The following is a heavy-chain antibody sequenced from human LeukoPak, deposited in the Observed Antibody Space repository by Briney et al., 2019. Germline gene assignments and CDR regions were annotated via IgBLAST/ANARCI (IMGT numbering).Heavy chain of an antibody. J-gene: IGHJ6*02. CDR3: ARGKTYQYGMDV. D-gene: IGHD2-2*01. CDR2: INHSGST. CDR1: GGSFSGYY. Sequence: SETLSLTCAVYGGSFSGYYWIWIRQTPGKGLEWIGEINHSGSTNYNPSLKSRVSISVDTSKNHFSLKLSSVTAADTAVYYCARGKTYQYGMDVWGQGTTVTVSS. V-gene: IGHV4-34*01.